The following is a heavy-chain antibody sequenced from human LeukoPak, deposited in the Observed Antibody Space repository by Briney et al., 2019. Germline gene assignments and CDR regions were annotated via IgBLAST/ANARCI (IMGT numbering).Heavy chain of an antibody. Sequence: PGRSLRLSCAASGFTFSSYGMHGVRQAPGKGLEWVAVISYDGSNKYYADSVKGRFTISRDNSKNTLYLQINSLRAEDTAVYYCAKVSGSSYGFDYWGQGTLVTVST. J-gene: IGHJ4*02. V-gene: IGHV3-30*18. CDR3: AKVSGSSYGFDY. CDR2: ISYDGSNK. CDR1: GFTFSSYG. D-gene: IGHD5-18*01.